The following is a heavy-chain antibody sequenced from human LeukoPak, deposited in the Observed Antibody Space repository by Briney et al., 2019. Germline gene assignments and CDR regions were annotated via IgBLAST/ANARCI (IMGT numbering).Heavy chain of an antibody. J-gene: IGHJ4*02. Sequence: GGSLRLSCAASGFTFSSYWMSWVRQAPGKGLEGVANIKQDGSEKYYVDSVKGRFTISRDNAKHSLYLQMNSLRAEDTAVYYCARMNYVSSGWGAPFDYWGQGTLVTVSS. CDR1: GFTFSSYW. D-gene: IGHD1-7*01. CDR3: ARMNYVSSGWGAPFDY. V-gene: IGHV3-7*01. CDR2: IKQDGSEK.